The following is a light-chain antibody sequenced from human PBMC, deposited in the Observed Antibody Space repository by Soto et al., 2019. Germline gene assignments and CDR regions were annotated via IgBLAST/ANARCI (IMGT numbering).Light chain of an antibody. CDR1: QSVSGTY. CDR2: SVS. V-gene: IGKV3-20*01. J-gene: IGKJ2*01. CDR3: QQYESSQYL. Sequence: EIVLTQSPGTLSLSPGERATLSCRTSQSVSGTYLAWYQQKPGQAPRLLIYSVSKRAAGIPERFSGSGSGTDFTLTISRLEPEDSAVYYCQQYESSQYLFGQGTNLEIK.